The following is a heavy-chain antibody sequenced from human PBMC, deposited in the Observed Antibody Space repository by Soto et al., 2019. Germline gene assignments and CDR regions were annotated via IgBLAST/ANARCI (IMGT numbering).Heavy chain of an antibody. D-gene: IGHD3-9*01. CDR2: IYHSGTT. Sequence: PSETLSLTCGVSGDSVSSGYWWSWVRQAPGKGLEWIGEIYHSGTTNYNPSLTGRVTMSVDKSKNQFSLNLTCVTAADTAVYYCASLTGLFPISPFDPWGQGTLVTVS. V-gene: IGHV4-4*02. CDR3: ASLTGLFPISPFDP. J-gene: IGHJ5*02. CDR1: GDSVSSGYW.